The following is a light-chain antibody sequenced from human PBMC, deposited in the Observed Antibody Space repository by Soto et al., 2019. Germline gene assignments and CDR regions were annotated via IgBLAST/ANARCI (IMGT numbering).Light chain of an antibody. Sequence: VLTQSPGTLSLSPGERATLSCRASQTLSSRHLAWYQQKPGQAPRLLIYGSSSRATDIPDRFSGSGSGTDFTFTISTLEPEDFAIYYCQQYGYSRTFGQGTKVEIK. CDR3: QQYGYSRT. J-gene: IGKJ1*01. V-gene: IGKV3-20*01. CDR2: GSS. CDR1: QTLSSRH.